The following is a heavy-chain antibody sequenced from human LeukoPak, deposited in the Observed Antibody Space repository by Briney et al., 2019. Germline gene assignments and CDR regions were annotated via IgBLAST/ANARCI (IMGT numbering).Heavy chain of an antibody. Sequence: GGSLRLSCAASGFTVSNYYMSWVRQAPGKGLEWVSGIYSGGSTYYADSVKGRFTISRDNSKNNLFLQMNSLRADDTAVYYCARGGESMGTYWGQGTLVTVSS. CDR3: ARGGESMGTY. CDR1: GFTVSNYY. CDR2: IYSGGST. D-gene: IGHD3-16*01. J-gene: IGHJ4*02. V-gene: IGHV3-66*01.